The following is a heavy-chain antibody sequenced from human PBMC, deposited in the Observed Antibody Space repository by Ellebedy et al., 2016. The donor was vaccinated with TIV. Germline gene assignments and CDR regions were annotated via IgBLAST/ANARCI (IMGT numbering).Heavy chain of an antibody. D-gene: IGHD3-10*01. CDR1: GGSFSGYY. V-gene: IGHV4-34*01. CDR3: ARGVGGSGSYSDY. Sequence: SETLSLTXAVYGGSFSGYYWSWIRQPPGKGLEWIGEINHSGSTNYNPSLKSRVTISVDTSKNQFSLKLSSVTAADTAVYYCARGVGGSGSYSDYWGQGTLVTVSS. J-gene: IGHJ4*02. CDR2: INHSGST.